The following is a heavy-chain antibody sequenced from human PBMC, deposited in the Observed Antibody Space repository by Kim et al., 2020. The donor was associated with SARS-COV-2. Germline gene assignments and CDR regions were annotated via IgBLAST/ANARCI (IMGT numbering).Heavy chain of an antibody. Sequence: SETLSLTCTVSGASISSIDYYWGWIRQPPGRGLEWIGSIYNTGSTYYNPSLKSRLTVSVHMSKNQFSLRLSSVTAADTAVYYCSTYEASGRFFDYRGHG. D-gene: IGHD3-10*01. CDR1: GASISSIDYY. J-gene: IGHJ4*01. CDR2: IYNTGST. CDR3: STYEASGRFFDY. V-gene: IGHV4-39*01.